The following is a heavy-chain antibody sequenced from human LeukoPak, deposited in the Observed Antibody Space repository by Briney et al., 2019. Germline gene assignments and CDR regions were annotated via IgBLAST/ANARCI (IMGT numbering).Heavy chain of an antibody. Sequence: GGSLRLSCGASGFTFSRYSMNWVRQAPGKGLEWVSSISSSGSYIYYADSVKGRFTVSRDNAKNSLYLQMNSLRAEDTAVYYCARDSSSGRFDYWGQGTLVTVSS. D-gene: IGHD6-13*01. V-gene: IGHV3-21*01. J-gene: IGHJ4*02. CDR2: ISSSGSYI. CDR3: ARDSSSGRFDY. CDR1: GFTFSRYS.